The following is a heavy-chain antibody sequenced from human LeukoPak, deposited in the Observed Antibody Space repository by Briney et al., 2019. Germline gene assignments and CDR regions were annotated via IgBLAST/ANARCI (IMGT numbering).Heavy chain of an antibody. CDR2: MWQDGSNR. CDR1: GFTFSAYG. CDR3: ARTDQSAGKIPYFFMDV. J-gene: IGHJ6*03. Sequence: AGGSLRLSCEASGFTFSAYGMHWVRQAPGKGLEWVALMWQDGSNRYYTDSVRGRFTISRDNSKNTLFLQMHSLRADDTATYYCARTDQSAGKIPYFFMDVWGRGTTVTVSS. V-gene: IGHV3-33*01. D-gene: IGHD2/OR15-2a*01.